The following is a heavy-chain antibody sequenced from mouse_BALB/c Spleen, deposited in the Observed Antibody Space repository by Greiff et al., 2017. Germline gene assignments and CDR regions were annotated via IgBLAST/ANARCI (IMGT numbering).Heavy chain of an antibody. V-gene: IGHV5-12-1*01. CDR1: GFAFSSYD. CDR2: ISSGGGIT. Sequence: DVHLVASGGGLVKPGGSLKLSCAASGFAFSSYDMSWVRQTPATRLEWVASISSGGGITYYPDTVKGRFTISRDNAKNTLYLQMSSLKSEDTASYYCARQRGTTRGYFDYWGQGTTLTVSS. D-gene: IGHD1-1*01. J-gene: IGHJ2*01. CDR3: ARQRGTTRGYFDY.